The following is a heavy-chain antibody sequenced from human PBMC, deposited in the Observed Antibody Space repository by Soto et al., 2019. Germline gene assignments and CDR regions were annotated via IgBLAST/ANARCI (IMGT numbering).Heavy chain of an antibody. CDR2: ISWDGGST. V-gene: IGHV3-43*01. CDR3: AKALAALGYYYGMDV. Sequence: PGGSLRLSCAASGFTFDDYTMHWVRQAPGKGLEWVSLISWDGGSTYYADSVKGRFTISRDNSENSLYPQMNSLRTEDTALYYCAKALAALGYYYGMDVWGQGTTVTVSS. D-gene: IGHD6-6*01. CDR1: GFTFDDYT. J-gene: IGHJ6*02.